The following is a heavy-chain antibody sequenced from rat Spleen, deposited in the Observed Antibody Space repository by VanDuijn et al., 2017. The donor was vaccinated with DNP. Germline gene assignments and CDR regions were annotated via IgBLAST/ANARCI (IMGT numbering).Heavy chain of an antibody. Sequence: EVQLVESGGGLVQPGRSMKLSCAASGFTFSDHNMAWVRQAPKKGLEWVATITNDGYNTYYRDSVKGRFTISKENAKSTLHLQMDSLRSEDTAIYYCARGPNYGGYADYFDYWGQGVMVTVSS. CDR3: ARGPNYGGYADYFDY. CDR2: ITNDGYNT. CDR1: GFTFSDHN. J-gene: IGHJ2*01. D-gene: IGHD1-11*01. V-gene: IGHV5-7*01.